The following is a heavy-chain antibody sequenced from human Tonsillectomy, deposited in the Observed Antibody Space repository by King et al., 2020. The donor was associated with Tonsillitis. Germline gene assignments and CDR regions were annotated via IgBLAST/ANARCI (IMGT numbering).Heavy chain of an antibody. CDR2: ISSSSNTI. Sequence: VQLVESGGGLVQPGGSLRLSCAASGFTFSSYSVNWVRQAPGMGLEWVLYISSSSNTIYYADSVKGRFTISRDNAKNSLYLQMNSLRAEDTAVYYCARAEWSDYYYFGMDVWGQGTTVTVSS. V-gene: IGHV3-48*01. CDR1: GFTFSSYS. CDR3: ARAEWSDYYYFGMDV. J-gene: IGHJ6*02. D-gene: IGHD1-26*01.